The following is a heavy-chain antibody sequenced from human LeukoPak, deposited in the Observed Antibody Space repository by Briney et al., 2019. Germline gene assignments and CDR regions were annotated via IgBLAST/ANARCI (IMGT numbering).Heavy chain of an antibody. V-gene: IGHV4-34*01. J-gene: IGHJ4*02. CDR2: INHSGST. D-gene: IGHD6-6*01. Sequence: SETLSLTCAVYGGSFSGYYWSWIRQPPGKGLEWIGEINHSGSTNYNPSLKSRVTISVDTSKNRFSLKLSSVTAADTAVYYCARGGRDSSSSVDYWGQGTLVTVSS. CDR1: GGSFSGYY. CDR3: ARGGRDSSSSVDY.